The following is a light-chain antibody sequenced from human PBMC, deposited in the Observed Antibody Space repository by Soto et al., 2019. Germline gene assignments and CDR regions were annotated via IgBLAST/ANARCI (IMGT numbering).Light chain of an antibody. J-gene: IGLJ2*01. Sequence: QSVLTQPASVSGSPGQSITISCTGTSSDVGGYDYVSWYQQHPGKAPKLMIFDVSNRPSGVSNRFSGSKSGNTASLTISGLQADDEADYYCSSYTTSNTNVVFGGGTKLTVL. CDR1: SSDVGGYDY. CDR2: DVS. V-gene: IGLV2-14*03. CDR3: SSYTTSNTNVV.